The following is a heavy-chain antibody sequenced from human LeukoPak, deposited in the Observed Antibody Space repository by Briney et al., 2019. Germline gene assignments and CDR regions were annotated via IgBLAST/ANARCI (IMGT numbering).Heavy chain of an antibody. V-gene: IGHV3-15*01. CDR2: IKGKTDGGTT. D-gene: IGHD3-10*01. CDR1: GFTFINAW. J-gene: IGHJ4*02. CDR3: TTYGSGSDLDY. Sequence: GESLRLSCAASGFTFINAWMNWVRQAPGKGPEWVGRIKGKTDGGTTDYAAPVTGRFTISRDDSKNTLYLQMNSLKTDDTAVYYCTTYGSGSDLDYWGQGTLVTVSS.